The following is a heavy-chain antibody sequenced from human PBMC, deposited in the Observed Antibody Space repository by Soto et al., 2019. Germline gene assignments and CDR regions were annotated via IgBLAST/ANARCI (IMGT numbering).Heavy chain of an antibody. J-gene: IGHJ4*02. V-gene: IGHV4-30-4*02. CDR1: GGSISSDDSY. CDR2: IYYTGST. Sequence: SDTLSLTCTVSGGSISSDDSYWSWIRQPPGKGLEWIGYIYYTGSTYYNPSLKSRVTISADTSKNQFSLNLNSVTAADTAVYYCARVRYSDNSGVDYWGQGTLVTVSS. CDR3: ARVRYSDNSGVDY. D-gene: IGHD3-22*01.